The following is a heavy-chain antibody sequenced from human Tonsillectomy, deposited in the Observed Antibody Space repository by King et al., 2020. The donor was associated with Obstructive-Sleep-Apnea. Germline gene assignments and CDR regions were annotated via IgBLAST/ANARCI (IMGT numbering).Heavy chain of an antibody. D-gene: IGHD6-6*01. CDR1: GFTFSTYG. Sequence: VQLVESGGGVVQPGTSLRLSCAASGFTFSTYGMHWVRQAPGKGLEWVAFIRYDGSNKYYVDFVKGRFTISRDNSKNTLYLQMNSLRAEDTAVYYCAKPSRSSRAYYYHHGMDVWGQGTTVTVSS. J-gene: IGHJ6*02. CDR3: AKPSRSSRAYYYHHGMDV. CDR2: IRYDGSNK. V-gene: IGHV3-30*02.